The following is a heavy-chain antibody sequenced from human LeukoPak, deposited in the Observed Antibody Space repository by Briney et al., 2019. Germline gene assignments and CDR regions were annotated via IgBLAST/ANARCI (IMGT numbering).Heavy chain of an antibody. CDR1: GFTFSSSW. V-gene: IGHV3-7*01. Sequence: GGSLRLSCAASGFTFSSSWMTWVRQAPGKELEWVANIKEDGSEKYYADSVKGRFTISRDNAKKSLYLQMNSLRAEETAVYYCARIRQRGTKYYFDYWGQGTLVTVSS. CDR2: IKEDGSEK. D-gene: IGHD1-7*01. CDR3: ARIRQRGTKYYFDY. J-gene: IGHJ4*02.